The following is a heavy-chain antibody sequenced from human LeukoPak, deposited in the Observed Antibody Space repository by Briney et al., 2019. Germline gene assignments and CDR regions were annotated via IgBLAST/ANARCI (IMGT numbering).Heavy chain of an antibody. J-gene: IGHJ4*02. CDR3: ATTLDYGDPQADY. V-gene: IGHV3-23*01. D-gene: IGHD4-17*01. Sequence: GGSLRLSCAASGFTFSSYAISWVRQAPGKEPEWFSAISGSGASTYYADSVKGRFTISRDNSKNTLYLKINSLRAEDTDVYYCATTLDYGDPQADYWGQGTLVTVSS. CDR2: ISGSGAST. CDR1: GFTFSSYA.